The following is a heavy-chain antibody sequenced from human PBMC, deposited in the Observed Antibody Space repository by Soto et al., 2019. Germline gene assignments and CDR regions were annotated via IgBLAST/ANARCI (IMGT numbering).Heavy chain of an antibody. CDR1: GFTFSNYA. D-gene: IGHD2-2*01. J-gene: IGHJ6*02. CDR3: AKDIADIVVIPASISAYYALHV. Sequence: WGSIRLSCAASGFTFSNYAMSWVLQDPGKGLQWVSAISGSGGSSYYADSVKGRFTISRDNSKNTLYLQLNSLRAEDTAVYYCAKDIADIVVIPASISAYYALHVWGQGTTVTVSS. CDR2: ISGSGGSS. V-gene: IGHV3-23*01.